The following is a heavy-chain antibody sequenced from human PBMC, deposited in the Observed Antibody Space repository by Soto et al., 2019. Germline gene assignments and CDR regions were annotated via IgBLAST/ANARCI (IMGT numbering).Heavy chain of an antibody. D-gene: IGHD6-6*01. CDR3: ARKGYSSSRVAFDI. CDR2: INHSGST. CDR1: GGSFSGYY. Sequence: QVQLQQWGAGLLKPSETLSLTCAVYGGSFSGYYWSWIRQPPGKGLEWIGEINHSGSTNYNPSLKCRVTIAVDTSKNQFSLKLSSVTDADTAVYYCARKGYSSSRVAFDIWGQGTMVTVSS. J-gene: IGHJ3*02. V-gene: IGHV4-34*01.